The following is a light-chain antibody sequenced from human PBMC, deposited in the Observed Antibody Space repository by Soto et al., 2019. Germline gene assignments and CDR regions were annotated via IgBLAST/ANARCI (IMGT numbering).Light chain of an antibody. J-gene: IGKJ1*01. CDR1: QSVSSH. CDR3: QHTWT. V-gene: IGKV3-20*01. CDR2: GES. Sequence: EIVFTQSPGTLSLSPGERATLSCRASQSVSSHLAWYQQKPGQAPRLLIYGESRRATGIPDRFSGGGSGTDFTLTISRLEHEDVAVYYCQHTWTFGQGTKVDI.